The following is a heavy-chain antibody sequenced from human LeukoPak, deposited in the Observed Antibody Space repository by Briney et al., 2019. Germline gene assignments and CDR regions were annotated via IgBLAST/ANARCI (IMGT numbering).Heavy chain of an antibody. CDR1: GFTFSSYA. CDR3: ARVRWDTVMGFDY. V-gene: IGHV3-74*01. Sequence: GGSLRLSCAASGFTFSSYAMSWVRQAPGKGLVWVSHINSDGNSTTYADSVKGRFTISRDNAKNTLYLQMNSLRAEDTAMYYCARVRWDTVMGFDYWGQGTLVTVSS. D-gene: IGHD5-18*01. J-gene: IGHJ4*02. CDR2: INSDGNST.